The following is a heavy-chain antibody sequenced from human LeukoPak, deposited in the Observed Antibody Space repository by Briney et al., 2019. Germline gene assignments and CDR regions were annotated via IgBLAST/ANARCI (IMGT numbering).Heavy chain of an antibody. J-gene: IGHJ4*02. CDR3: ATDLYSSSSCFDY. D-gene: IGHD6-6*01. CDR2: IWYDGSNK. CDR1: GFTFSSYG. Sequence: PGGSLRLSCAASGFTFSSYGMHWVRQAPGKGLEWVAVIWYDGSNKYYADSVKGRFTISRDNSKNTLYLQMNSLRAEDTAVYYCATDLYSSSSCFDYWGQGTLVTVSS. V-gene: IGHV3-33*01.